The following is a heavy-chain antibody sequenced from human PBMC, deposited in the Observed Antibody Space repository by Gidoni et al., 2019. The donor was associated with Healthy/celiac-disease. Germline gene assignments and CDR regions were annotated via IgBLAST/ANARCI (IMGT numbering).Heavy chain of an antibody. D-gene: IGHD6-13*01. CDR1: GGTFSSYA. J-gene: IGHJ6*02. CDR2: IIPIFGTA. Sequence: QVQLVQSGAEVKKPGSSVKVSCKASGGTFSSYAISWVRQAPGQGLEWMGGIIPIFGTANYAQKFQGRVTITADESTSTAYMELSSLRSEDTAVYYCARSGYSNLSFRYYGMDVWGQGTTVTVSS. V-gene: IGHV1-69*01. CDR3: ARSGYSNLSFRYYGMDV.